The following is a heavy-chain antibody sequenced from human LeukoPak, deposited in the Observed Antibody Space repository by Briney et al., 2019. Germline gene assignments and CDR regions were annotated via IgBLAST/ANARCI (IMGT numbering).Heavy chain of an antibody. V-gene: IGHV3-74*01. CDR1: GFTFSTYW. CDR2: IETDGSST. J-gene: IGHJ3*01. D-gene: IGHD3-22*01. Sequence: GGSLRLSCAASGFTFSTYWMHWVRQAPGKGLVWVVRIETDGSSTNYADSVKGRFTISRDNAKNTLFLQMNSLRAEDTAVYYCARAGYYGISVNDAFDVWGQGSMVTVSS. CDR3: ARAGYYGISVNDAFDV.